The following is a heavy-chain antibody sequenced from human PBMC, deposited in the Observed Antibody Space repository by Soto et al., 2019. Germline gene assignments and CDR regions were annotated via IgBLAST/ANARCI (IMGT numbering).Heavy chain of an antibody. CDR1: EYTFTGYY. CDR2: ISPNTGGT. J-gene: IGHJ5*02. D-gene: IGHD6-13*01. V-gene: IGHV1-2*02. Sequence: GASVKVSCKASEYTFTGYYLQWVRQAPGQGREWMGWISPNTGGTNYAQKFQGRVTMTRDTSISTAYLELSRLKSDDTAVYYCARTIAIPATLGPWGQGTLVTVSS. CDR3: ARTIAIPATLGP.